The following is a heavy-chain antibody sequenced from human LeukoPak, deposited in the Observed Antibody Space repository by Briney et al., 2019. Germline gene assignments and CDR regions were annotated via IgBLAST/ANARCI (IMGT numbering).Heavy chain of an antibody. V-gene: IGHV4-59*08. CDR3: ARLTGGDPWPQRGWFDL. CDR1: DGSVSGSY. Sequence: PSETLSLTCSVSDGSVSGSYWIWIRPTPGNGLEWVAYIHSAGGTNYNPSLKGRVTISVDTSKNQFSLKLRSVTAADTAVYFCARLTGGDPWPQRGWFDLWGQGTLVTVSS. CDR2: IHSAGGT. J-gene: IGHJ5*02. D-gene: IGHD2-21*02.